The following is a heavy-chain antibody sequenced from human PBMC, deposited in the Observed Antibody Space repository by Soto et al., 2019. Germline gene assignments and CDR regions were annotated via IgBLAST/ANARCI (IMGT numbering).Heavy chain of an antibody. CDR2: IKSKTDGGTT. J-gene: IGHJ6*02. D-gene: IGHD2-15*01. V-gene: IGHV3-15*07. CDR3: TTELTGGLVVAATLGYYYGMDV. CDR1: GFTFSNAW. Sequence: GGSLRLSCAASGFTFSNAWMNWVRQAPGKGLEWVGRIKSKTDGGTTDYAAPVKGRFTISRDDSKNPLYLQMNSLKTEDTAVYYCTTELTGGLVVAATLGYYYGMDVWGQGTTVTVSS.